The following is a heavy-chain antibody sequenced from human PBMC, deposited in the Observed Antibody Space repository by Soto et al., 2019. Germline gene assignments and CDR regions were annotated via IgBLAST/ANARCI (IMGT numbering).Heavy chain of an antibody. D-gene: IGHD3-3*01. J-gene: IGHJ4*02. Sequence: GESLKISCKGSGYSFTSYWIGWVRQMPGKGLEWMGIIYPGDSDTRYSPSFQGQVTISADKSISTAYLQWSSLKASDTAMYYCARWGAVLRFLEWLPKGGNYFDYWGQGTLVTVSS. CDR1: GYSFTSYW. V-gene: IGHV5-51*01. CDR3: ARWGAVLRFLEWLPKGGNYFDY. CDR2: IYPGDSDT.